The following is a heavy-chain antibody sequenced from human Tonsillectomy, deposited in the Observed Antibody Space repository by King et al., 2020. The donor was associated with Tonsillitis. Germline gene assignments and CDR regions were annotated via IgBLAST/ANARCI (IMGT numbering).Heavy chain of an antibody. J-gene: IGHJ4*02. CDR2: IYYSGST. V-gene: IGHV4-39*01. D-gene: IGHD5-18*01. Sequence: LQLQESGPGLVKPSETLSLTCTVSVGSIISSSYYWGWIRQPPGKGLGWIGSIYYSGSTYYNPSLKSRFTISVDTSKNQFSLKLSSVTAADTAVYYCARRGYSYGPFFDYWGQGTLVTVSS. CDR1: VGSIISSSYY. CDR3: ARRGYSYGPFFDY.